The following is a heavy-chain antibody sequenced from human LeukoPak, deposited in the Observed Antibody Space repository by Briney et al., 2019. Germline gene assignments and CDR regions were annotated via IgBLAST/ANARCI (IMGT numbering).Heavy chain of an antibody. CDR3: ARLIAVAGTGY. J-gene: IGHJ4*02. V-gene: IGHV4-39*01. CDR2: IYYSGST. CDR1: GGSISSSSYY. Sequence: SETLSLTCTVSGGSISSSSYYGGWIRQPPGKGLEWIGSIYYSGSTYYNPSLKSRVTISVDTSKNQFSLKLSSVTAADTAVYYCARLIAVAGTGYWGQGTLVTVSS. D-gene: IGHD6-19*01.